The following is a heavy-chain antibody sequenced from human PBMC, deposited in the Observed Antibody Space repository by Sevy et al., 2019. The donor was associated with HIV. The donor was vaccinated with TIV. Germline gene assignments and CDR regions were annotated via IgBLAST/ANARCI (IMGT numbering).Heavy chain of an antibody. J-gene: IGHJ3*02. D-gene: IGHD2-2*02. CDR3: AKDMGGVGDCSSTSCYISDAFDI. CDR1: GFTFDDYA. CDR2: ISWNSGSI. V-gene: IGHV3-9*01. Sequence: GGSLRLSCAASGFTFDDYAMHWVRQAPGTGLEWVSGISWNSGSIGYADSVKGRFTISRDNAKNSLYLQMNSLRAEDTALYYCAKDMGGVGDCSSTSCYISDAFDIWGQWTMVTVSS.